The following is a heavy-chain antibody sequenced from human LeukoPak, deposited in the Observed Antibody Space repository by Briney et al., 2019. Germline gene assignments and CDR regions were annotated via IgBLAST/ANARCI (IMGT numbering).Heavy chain of an antibody. CDR2: IIDSGGST. Sequence: GGSLRLSCAASGFTFSNYAMSWVRQAPGKGLEWVSAIIDSGGSTHYADSVKGRFTISRDNSRNTLFLQMNSLRGDDTALYYCARGGYCSSTSCYNYYYYGMDVWGQGTTVTVSS. CDR1: GFTFSNYA. V-gene: IGHV3-23*01. CDR3: ARGGYCSSTSCYNYYYYGMDV. J-gene: IGHJ6*02. D-gene: IGHD2-2*02.